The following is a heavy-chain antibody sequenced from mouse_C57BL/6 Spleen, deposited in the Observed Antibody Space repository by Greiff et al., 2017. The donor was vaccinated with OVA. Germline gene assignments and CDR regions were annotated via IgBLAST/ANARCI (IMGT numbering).Heavy chain of an antibody. V-gene: IGHV2-5*01. CDR2: IWRGGRT. D-gene: IGHD2-3*01. CDR3: AKRGGYYVNYYAMDY. Sequence: VQLKESGPGLVQPSQSLSITCTVSGFSLTSYGVHWVRQSPGKGLEWLGVIWRGGRTDSNAAFMSSLSITKDNSKSQVFFIMNSLQADDTAIYYCAKRGGYYVNYYAMDYWGQGTSVTVSS. CDR1: GFSLTSYG. J-gene: IGHJ4*01.